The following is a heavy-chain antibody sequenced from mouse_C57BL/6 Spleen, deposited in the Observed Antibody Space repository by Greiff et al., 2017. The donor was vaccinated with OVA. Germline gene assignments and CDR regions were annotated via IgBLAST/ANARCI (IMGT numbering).Heavy chain of an antibody. CDR2: IDPENGDT. Sequence: DVQLQESGAELVRPGASVKLSCTASGFNIKDDYMHWVKQRPEQGLEWIGWIDPENGDTEYASKFQGKATITADTSSNTAYLQLSSLTSEDTAVYYCTIYYYGSSSYFDYWGQGTTLTVSS. J-gene: IGHJ2*01. D-gene: IGHD1-1*01. CDR3: TIYYYGSSSYFDY. V-gene: IGHV14-4*01. CDR1: GFNIKDDY.